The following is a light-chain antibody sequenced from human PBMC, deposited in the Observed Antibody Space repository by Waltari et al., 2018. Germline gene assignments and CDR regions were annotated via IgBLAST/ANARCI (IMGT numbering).Light chain of an antibody. Sequence: DIQMTQSTSSLSTSLGDRVTITCRASQSISNYVNRYQQKPGKAPKLLIYAASSLQSGVPSRFSGSGSGTDFTLTISSLQPEDFATYYCQQSYSTPITFGQGTRLEIK. CDR1: QSISNY. V-gene: IGKV1-39*01. CDR3: QQSYSTPIT. CDR2: AAS. J-gene: IGKJ5*01.